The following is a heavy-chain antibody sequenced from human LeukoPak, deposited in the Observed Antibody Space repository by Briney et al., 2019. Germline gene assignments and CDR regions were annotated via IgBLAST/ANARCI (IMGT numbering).Heavy chain of an antibody. V-gene: IGHV1-46*01. CDR1: GYTFTGYY. J-gene: IGHJ5*02. Sequence: GASVKLSCKASGYTFTGYYMHWVRQAPGQGLEWMGVINPSGGSTNYAQKFQGRVTMTRDTSTSTVYMELSSLRSEDTAVYYCSRDHLHNYGASNWFDPWGQGTLVTVSP. CDR2: INPSGGST. CDR3: SRDHLHNYGASNWFDP. D-gene: IGHD4-17*01.